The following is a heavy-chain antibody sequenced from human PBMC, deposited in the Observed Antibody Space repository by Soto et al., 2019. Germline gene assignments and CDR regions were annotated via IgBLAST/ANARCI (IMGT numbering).Heavy chain of an antibody. CDR1: GYTFTTYG. D-gene: IGHD2-15*01. Sequence: QVQLVQSGAEVKKPGASVKVSCKASGYTFTTYGISWVRQAPGQGLEWMGWISAYNGNTNSAQKLQGRVTMTTDTSTSTACMELRSLRSDDTAVYYCARDSVYCSGDICYPFDYWGQGTLVTVSS. J-gene: IGHJ4*02. CDR2: ISAYNGNT. CDR3: ARDSVYCSGDICYPFDY. V-gene: IGHV1-18*01.